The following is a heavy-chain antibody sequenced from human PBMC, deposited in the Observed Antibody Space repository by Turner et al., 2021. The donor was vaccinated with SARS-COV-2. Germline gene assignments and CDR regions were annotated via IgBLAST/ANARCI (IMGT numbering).Heavy chain of an antibody. CDR3: AKVFFSYGYDAVYFDY. J-gene: IGHJ4*02. D-gene: IGHD5-18*01. CDR2: ISYDGSNK. V-gene: IGHV3-30*18. CDR1: GFTFSSYG. Sequence: QVQLVESGGGLVQPGRSLRLSCAASGFTFSSYGMHWVCQAPGKWLEWVAVISYDGSNKYYADSVKGRFTISRDNSKNTLYLQMNSLRAEDTAVYYCAKVFFSYGYDAVYFDYWGQGTLVTVSS.